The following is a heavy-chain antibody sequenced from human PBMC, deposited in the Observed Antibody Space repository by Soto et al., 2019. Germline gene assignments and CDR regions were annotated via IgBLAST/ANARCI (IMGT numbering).Heavy chain of an antibody. CDR1: GYTFASYA. CDR3: ARDKITGLFDY. V-gene: IGHV1-3*01. J-gene: IGHJ4*02. D-gene: IGHD2-8*02. CDR2: INAGNGNT. Sequence: GASVKVSCKASGYTFASYAMQWVRQAPGQRLEWMGWINAGNGNTKYSQKFQGRVTITRDTSASTAYMELSSLRSEDTAVYYCARDKITGLFDYWGQGTLVTVSS.